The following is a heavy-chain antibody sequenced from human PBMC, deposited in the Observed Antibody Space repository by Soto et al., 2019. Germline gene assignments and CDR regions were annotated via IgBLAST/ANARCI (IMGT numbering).Heavy chain of an antibody. V-gene: IGHV4-34*01. J-gene: IGHJ4*02. D-gene: IGHD6-19*01. CDR1: GGSCSGYY. CDR2: INRSGGT. CDR3: ARAHYSRGLSLFDY. Sequence: QVQLQQCGAGLLQPSETLSLTCAVSGGSCSGYYWSWIRQPPGQGLEWMGEINRSGGTNYNPSLKGRVTIAVDTSKNQFSLKLSSVTAADTAVYYCARAHYSRGLSLFDYRGQGTLVTVS.